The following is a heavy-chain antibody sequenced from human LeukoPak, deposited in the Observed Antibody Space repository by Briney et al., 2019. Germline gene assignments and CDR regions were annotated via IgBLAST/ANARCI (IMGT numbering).Heavy chain of an antibody. J-gene: IGHJ6*02. Sequence: GRSLRLSCAASGFTFSSYAMHWVRQAPGKGLEWVAVISYDGSNKYYADSVKGRFTISRDNSKNTLYLQMNSLRAEDTAVYYCARVQDYGDYRAFFGLADIWGQGTTVTVSS. D-gene: IGHD4-17*01. CDR2: ISYDGSNK. CDR3: ARVQDYGDYRAFFGLADI. CDR1: GFTFSSYA. V-gene: IGHV3-30-3*01.